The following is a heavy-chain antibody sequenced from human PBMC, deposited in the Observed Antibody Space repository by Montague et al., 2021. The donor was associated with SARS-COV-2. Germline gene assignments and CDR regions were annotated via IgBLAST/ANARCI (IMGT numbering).Heavy chain of an antibody. CDR2: IDKSVTP. V-gene: IGHV4-31*03. J-gene: IGHJ6*02. Sequence: TLSLTCTVSGGSISYAGYFWNWIRQHPGKGLEWIVYIDKSVTPQYNPSIKSRVSLSVDTSKNQFSLNLRSAADADTALYYCGRDLGGIDVWGQGTMVIVSS. D-gene: IGHD1-26*01. CDR1: GGSISYAGYF. CDR3: GRDLGGIDV.